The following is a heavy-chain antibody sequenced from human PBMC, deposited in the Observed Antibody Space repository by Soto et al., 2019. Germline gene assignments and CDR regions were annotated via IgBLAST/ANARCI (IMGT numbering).Heavy chain of an antibody. CDR2: ISSSTSYI. Sequence: EVQLVESGGGLVKPGGSLRLSCAASGFTFSSYSMNWVRQAPGKGLEWVSSISSSTSYIYYADSVKGRFTISRDNAKNPLYLQMNSLTAEDTAVYYCARMGSVSTFSWSDYYYGMDVWDQWTTVSVSS. D-gene: IGHD6-13*01. CDR3: ARMGSVSTFSWSDYYYGMDV. J-gene: IGHJ6*02. CDR1: GFTFSSYS. V-gene: IGHV3-21*01.